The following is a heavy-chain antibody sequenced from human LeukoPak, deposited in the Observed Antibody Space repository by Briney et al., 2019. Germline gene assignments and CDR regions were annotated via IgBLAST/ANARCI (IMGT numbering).Heavy chain of an antibody. Sequence: SETLSLTCSVSVDSISSSSSYWGWTRHPPGKGLEWIGSIYYSGSTNYNPSLKSRVTISVDTSENQFSLKLSSVTAADTAVYYCARVNNFWSGYTETRWFDPWGQGTLVTVSS. CDR3: ARVNNFWSGYTETRWFDP. D-gene: IGHD3-3*01. V-gene: IGHV4-39*07. J-gene: IGHJ5*02. CDR2: IYYSGST. CDR1: VDSISSSSSY.